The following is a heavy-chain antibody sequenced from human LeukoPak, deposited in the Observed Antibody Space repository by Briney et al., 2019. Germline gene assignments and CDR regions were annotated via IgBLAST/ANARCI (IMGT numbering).Heavy chain of an antibody. V-gene: IGHV4-34*01. CDR1: GGSFSGYY. CDR2: INHSGST. Sequence: PSETLSLTCAVYGGSFSGYYWSWIRQPPGKGLEWIGEINHSGSTNYNPSLKSRVTISVDTSKNQFSLKLSSVTAADTAVYYCVRGKGGRSDSSGYYPNWDQGTLVTVSS. D-gene: IGHD3-22*01. J-gene: IGHJ4*02. CDR3: VRGKGGRSDSSGYYPN.